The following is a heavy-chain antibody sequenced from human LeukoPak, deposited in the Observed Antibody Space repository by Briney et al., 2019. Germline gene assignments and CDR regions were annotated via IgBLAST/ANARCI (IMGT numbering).Heavy chain of an antibody. CDR1: GLRFSNCW. J-gene: IGHJ6*02. CDR2: INQDGSDK. V-gene: IGHV3-7*03. Sequence: GGSLRLSCAASGLRFSNCWMSWVRQAPGKGLEWVANINQDGSDKYYVDSVKGRFTISRDNAKNSLYLQMNSLRAEDTALYYCAKDIGSGVPAAYGMDVWGQGTTVTVSS. CDR3: AKDIGSGVPAAYGMDV. D-gene: IGHD2-2*01.